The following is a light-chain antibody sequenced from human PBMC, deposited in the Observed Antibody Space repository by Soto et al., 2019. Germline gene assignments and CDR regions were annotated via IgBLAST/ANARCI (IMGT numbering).Light chain of an antibody. CDR1: QSISSY. J-gene: IGKJ1*01. V-gene: IGKV1-39*01. CDR3: QQSSSTPWT. Sequence: DIQMTQSPSTLSASVVDTVTITCRASQSISSYLNWYQQKPGKAPKLLIYAASSLQSGVPSRFSGSGSRTDFTLTISSLQPEDFATYYCQQSSSTPWTFGQGTNVHI. CDR2: AAS.